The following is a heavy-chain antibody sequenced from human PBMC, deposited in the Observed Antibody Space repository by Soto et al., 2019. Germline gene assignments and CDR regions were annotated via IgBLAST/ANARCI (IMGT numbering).Heavy chain of an antibody. Sequence: QVQLVESGGGVVQPGRSLRLSCAASGFIFSSYTMHWVRQAPGTGLEWGGVITYDGSNQYYADSVKGRFTISRDNSRNMLFLQMNSLRPDDTAVYYCARAPSGSYPEFDYWGQGTLVTVSS. CDR1: GFIFSSYT. CDR2: ITYDGSNQ. J-gene: IGHJ4*02. D-gene: IGHD1-26*01. V-gene: IGHV3-30-3*01. CDR3: ARAPSGSYPEFDY.